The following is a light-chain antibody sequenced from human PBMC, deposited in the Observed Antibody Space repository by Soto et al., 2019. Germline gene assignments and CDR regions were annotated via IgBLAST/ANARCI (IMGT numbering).Light chain of an antibody. J-gene: IGLJ2*01. Sequence: QSALTQPASVSGSPGQSITISCTGSSSDVGGYNYVSWYQHHPGRAPKLIIYDVTNRPSGVSLRFSGSKSGNTASLTISGLRAEDEADYYCSSYTTTSTLIVFGAGTQLTVL. CDR3: SSYTTTSTLIV. CDR2: DVT. V-gene: IGLV2-14*03. CDR1: SSDVGGYNY.